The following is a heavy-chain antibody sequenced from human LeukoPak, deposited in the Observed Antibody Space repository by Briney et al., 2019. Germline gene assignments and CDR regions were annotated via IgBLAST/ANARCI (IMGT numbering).Heavy chain of an antibody. CDR1: GFTFSYYT. D-gene: IGHD3-9*01. CDR2: ISYDGSNK. Sequence: GGSLRLSCAASGFTFSYYTMHWVRQAPGKGLEWVAVISYDGSNKYYADSVKGRFTISRDNSKNTLYLQMNSLRTEDTAVYYCAKAEGYDILTGLDYWGQGTLVTVSS. J-gene: IGHJ4*02. CDR3: AKAEGYDILTGLDY. V-gene: IGHV3-30-3*01.